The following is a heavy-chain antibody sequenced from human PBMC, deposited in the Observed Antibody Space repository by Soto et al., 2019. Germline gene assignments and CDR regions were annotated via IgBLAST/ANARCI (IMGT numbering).Heavy chain of an antibody. CDR2: IYPDDSDT. CDR3: ARHGSGGGLWLVIDF. V-gene: IGHV5-51*01. CDR1: GNSFTSFW. D-gene: IGHD6-19*01. Sequence: GESLKISCKGSGNSFTSFWIGWVRQTPGKGLEWVGIIYPDDSDTRYNPSFQGHVTISVDKSTSTAYLEWSSLKASDTAMYYCARHGSGGGLWLVIDFWGQGTLVTVSS. J-gene: IGHJ4*02.